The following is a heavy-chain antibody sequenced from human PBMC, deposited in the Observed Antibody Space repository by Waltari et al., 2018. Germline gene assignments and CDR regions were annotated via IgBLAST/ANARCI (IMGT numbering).Heavy chain of an antibody. Sequence: QVQLVQSGAEVKKPGSSVKVSCKASGGTFSSYAISWVRQAPGQGLEWMGGISRIFGTANDAQKFQGGVTITADESTSTAYMELSSLRSEDTAVYYCASGMRSGWYALYYYGMDVWGQGTTVTVSS. CDR2: ISRIFGTA. V-gene: IGHV1-69*01. D-gene: IGHD6-19*01. CDR1: GGTFSSYA. J-gene: IGHJ6*02. CDR3: ASGMRSGWYALYYYGMDV.